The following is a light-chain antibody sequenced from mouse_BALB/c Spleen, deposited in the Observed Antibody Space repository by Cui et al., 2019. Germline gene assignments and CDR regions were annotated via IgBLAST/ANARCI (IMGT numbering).Light chain of an antibody. CDR2: LVS. J-gene: IGKJ1*01. V-gene: IGKV1-135*01. CDR3: WQGTHFPWT. Sequence: DALMTQTPLTLSVTIGKPASTSCKSSQSRLDSDGKTYLDWLLQRPGQSPMRLIYLVSKLDSGVPDRFTGSGSGTDFTLKINRVEAEDLGVYYCWQGTHFPWTFGGGTKLEIK. CDR1: QSRLDSDGKTY.